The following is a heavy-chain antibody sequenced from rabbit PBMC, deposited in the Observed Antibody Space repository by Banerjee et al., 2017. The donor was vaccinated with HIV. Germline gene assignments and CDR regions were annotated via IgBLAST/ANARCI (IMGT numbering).Heavy chain of an antibody. CDR1: GFSFSSSDY. D-gene: IGHD1-1*01. Sequence: QEQLEESGGDLVKPGASLTLTCTASGFSFSSSDYICWVRQAPGKGLEWIACIYTGDGSTYYASWAKGRFTISKTSSTTVTLQMTSLTAADTATYFYARDPNYSTGGGYTRYFKLWGQGTLVTVS. CDR2: IYTGDGST. V-gene: IGHV1S45*01. J-gene: IGHJ4*01. CDR3: ARDPNYSTGGGYTRYFKL.